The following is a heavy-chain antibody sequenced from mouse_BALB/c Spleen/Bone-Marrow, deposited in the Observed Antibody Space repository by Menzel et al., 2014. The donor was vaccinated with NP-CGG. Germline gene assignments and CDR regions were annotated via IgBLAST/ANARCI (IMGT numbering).Heavy chain of an antibody. CDR1: GYTFTRYV. V-gene: IGHV1-14*01. Sequence: EVQLQQSGPELVKPGASVKMSCKASGYTFTRYVMNWVKQKPGQGLEWIGYINPYNDGTKYDEKFKDKATLTSDKSSSTAYMELSSLTSEDSAVYYCAREGGYYGSLYAMDYWGQGTSVTVSS. CDR2: INPYNDGT. D-gene: IGHD1-1*01. CDR3: AREGGYYGSLYAMDY. J-gene: IGHJ4*01.